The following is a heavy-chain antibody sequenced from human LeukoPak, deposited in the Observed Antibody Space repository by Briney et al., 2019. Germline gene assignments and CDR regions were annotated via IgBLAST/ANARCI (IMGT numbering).Heavy chain of an antibody. V-gene: IGHV3-30-3*01. CDR1: GFTFSNYA. D-gene: IGHD6-19*01. CDR2: ISYDGFNK. J-gene: IGHJ3*02. CDR3: ARVYGFLAVAGRGAFDI. Sequence: PGRSLRLSCAASGFTFSNYAMHWVRQAPGKGLEWVAVISYDGFNKYYSDSVKGRFTISRDNSKNTLYLQMNSLRAEDTAVYYCARVYGFLAVAGRGAFDIWGQGTMVTVSS.